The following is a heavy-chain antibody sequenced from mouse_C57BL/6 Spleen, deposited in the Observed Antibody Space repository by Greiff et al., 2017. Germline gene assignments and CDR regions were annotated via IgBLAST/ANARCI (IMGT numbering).Heavy chain of an antibody. V-gene: IGHV1-80*01. CDR3: ARRDGSIYAMDY. J-gene: IGHJ4*01. CDR1: GYAFSSYW. Sequence: QVQLQQSGAELVKPGASVKISCKASGYAFSSYWMNWVKQRPGKGLEWIGQIYPGDGDTNYNGKFKGKATLTADKSSSTAYMQLSSLTSEDSAVYFCARRDGSIYAMDYWGQGTSVTVSS. D-gene: IGHD1-1*01. CDR2: IYPGDGDT.